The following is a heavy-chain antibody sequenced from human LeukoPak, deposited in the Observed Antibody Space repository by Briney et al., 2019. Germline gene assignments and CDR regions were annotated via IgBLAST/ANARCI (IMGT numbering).Heavy chain of an antibody. Sequence: GGSLRLSCAAFGFTFSNYEMNWVRQAPGKGLEWVSYISSGGSGIHYTDSVKGRFTISRDDAKNSLYLQMNSLRAEDTAVYYCAELGITMIGGVWGKGTTVTISS. CDR3: AELGITMIGGV. D-gene: IGHD3-10*02. CDR1: GFTFSNYE. CDR2: ISSGGSGI. J-gene: IGHJ6*04. V-gene: IGHV3-48*03.